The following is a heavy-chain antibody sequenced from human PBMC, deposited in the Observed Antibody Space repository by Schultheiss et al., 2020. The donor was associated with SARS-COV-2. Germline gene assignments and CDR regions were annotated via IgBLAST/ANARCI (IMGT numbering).Heavy chain of an antibody. CDR3: ARTSFKGDYVWGSYRSNWFDP. Sequence: SETLSLTCTVSGGSVSSGSYYWSWIRQPPGKGLEWIGYIYYSGSTNYNPSLKSRVTISVDTSKNQFSLKLSSVTAADTAVYYCARTSFKGDYVWGSYRSNWFDPWGQGTLVTVSS. D-gene: IGHD3-16*02. V-gene: IGHV4-61*01. CDR1: GGSVSSGSYY. J-gene: IGHJ5*02. CDR2: IYYSGST.